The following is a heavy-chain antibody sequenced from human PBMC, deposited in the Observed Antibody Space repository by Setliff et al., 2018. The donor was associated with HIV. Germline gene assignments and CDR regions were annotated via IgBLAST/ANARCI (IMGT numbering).Heavy chain of an antibody. CDR2: IYYSGST. CDR3: AKLVTKARGVSWRMDY. J-gene: IGHJ4*02. Sequence: SETLSLTCTVSGGSISSFTHHWGVIRQPPGKGLEWIGSIYYSGSTQYDPSLKSRVTMSVDTSKDQFFLRLNSVTAADTALYYCAKLVTKARGVSWRMDYWGQGTLVTVPQ. D-gene: IGHD3-10*01. CDR1: GGSISSFTHH. V-gene: IGHV4-39*01.